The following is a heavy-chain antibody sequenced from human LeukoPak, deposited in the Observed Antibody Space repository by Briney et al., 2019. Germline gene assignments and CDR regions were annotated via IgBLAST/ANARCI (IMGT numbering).Heavy chain of an antibody. CDR2: MNPNSGNT. D-gene: IGHD2-15*01. Sequence: ASVKVSCKASGYTFTSYDINWVRQATGQGLEWMGWMNPNSGNTGYAQKFQGRVTMTRNTSISTAYMELSSLRSEDTAVYYCARGNLRPGYCSGGSCYRDWFDPWGQGTLVTVSS. CDR1: GYTFTSYD. J-gene: IGHJ5*02. V-gene: IGHV1-8*01. CDR3: ARGNLRPGYCSGGSCYRDWFDP.